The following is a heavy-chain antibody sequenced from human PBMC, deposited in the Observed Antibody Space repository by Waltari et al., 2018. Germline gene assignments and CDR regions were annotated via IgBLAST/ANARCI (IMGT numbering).Heavy chain of an antibody. CDR2: ISGSGGST. Sequence: EVQLLESGGGLVQPGGSLRLSCAASGFTFSSYAMSWVRQAPGKGLEWVSAISGSGGSTYYADSVKGRVTISRDNSKNTLYLQMNSLRAEDTAVYYCANPGSGALLSYFDYWGQGTLVTVSS. V-gene: IGHV3-23*01. J-gene: IGHJ4*02. CDR3: ANPGSGALLSYFDY. D-gene: IGHD3-10*01. CDR1: GFTFSSYA.